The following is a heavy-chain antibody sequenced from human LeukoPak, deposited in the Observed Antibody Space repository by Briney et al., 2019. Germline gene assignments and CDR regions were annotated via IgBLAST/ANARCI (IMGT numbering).Heavy chain of an antibody. Sequence: SQTLSLTCAISGDSVSGNDPAWNWIRQSPSRGLEWLGRTYYRSRWYYDYAVSVKSRTTINPDTSKNQFSLQLNSVTPEDTAVYYCARGMALADAGGMDVWGQGTTVTVSS. D-gene: IGHD6-19*01. CDR3: ARGMALADAGGMDV. CDR2: TYYRSRWYY. J-gene: IGHJ6*02. CDR1: GDSVSGNDPA. V-gene: IGHV6-1*01.